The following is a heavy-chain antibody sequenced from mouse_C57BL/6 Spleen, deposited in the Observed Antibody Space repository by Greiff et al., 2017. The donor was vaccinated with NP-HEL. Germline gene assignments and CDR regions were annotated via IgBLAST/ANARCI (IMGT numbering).Heavy chain of an antibody. D-gene: IGHD1-1*01. J-gene: IGHJ1*03. CDR3: ARCFITTVVEYFDV. CDR2: IYPGDGDT. V-gene: IGHV1-82*01. CDR1: GYAFSSSW. Sequence: VQLQESGPELVKPGASVKISCKASGYAFSSSWMNWVKQRPGKGLEWIGRIYPGDGDTNYNGKFKGKATLTADKSSSTAYMQLSSLTSEDSAVYFCARCFITTVVEYFDVWGTGTTVTVSS.